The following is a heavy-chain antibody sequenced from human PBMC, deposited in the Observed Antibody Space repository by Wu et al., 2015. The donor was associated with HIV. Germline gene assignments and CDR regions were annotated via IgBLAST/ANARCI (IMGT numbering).Heavy chain of an antibody. V-gene: IGHV1-58*02. D-gene: IGHD3-10*01. Sequence: QLVQSGAEVKKPGSSVKVSCKASGLRLISSVIQWVRQARGQRPEWMGWIVVGNGNTNYAQKFAERLTLTRDMSRNTVYMELRSLRSNDTAKYYCATRYPGSGSYTYYFYGMDVWGQGTAVTVFS. J-gene: IGHJ6*01. CDR2: IVVGNGNT. CDR3: ATRYPGSGSYTYYFYGMDV. CDR1: GLRLISSV.